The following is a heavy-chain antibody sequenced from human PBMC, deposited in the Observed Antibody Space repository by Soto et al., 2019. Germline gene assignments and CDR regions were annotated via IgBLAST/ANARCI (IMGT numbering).Heavy chain of an antibody. D-gene: IGHD3-3*01. CDR2: SYDGSNK. CDR1: GFTFSSYG. V-gene: IGHV3-30*18. Sequence: QVQLVESGGGVVQPGRSLRLSCAASGFTFSSYGMHWVRQAPGKGLEWVAVSYDGSNKYYADSVKGRFTISRDNSKNTLYLQMNSLRAEDTAVYCCAKEVWSGPMDVWGQGTTVTVSS. CDR3: AKEVWSGPMDV. J-gene: IGHJ6*02.